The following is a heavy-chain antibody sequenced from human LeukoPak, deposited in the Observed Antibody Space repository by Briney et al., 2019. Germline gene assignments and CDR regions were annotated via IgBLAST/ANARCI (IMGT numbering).Heavy chain of an antibody. V-gene: IGHV4-61*02. CDR1: GGSISSGSYY. D-gene: IGHD3-22*01. J-gene: IGHJ3*02. CDR2: IYTSGST. Sequence: SETLSLTCTVSGGSISSGSYYWSWIRQPAGTGLEWIGRIYTSGSTNYNPSLKSRVTMSVDTSKNQFSLKLSSVTAADTAVYYCARLLYYYDSSGYYYGAFDIWGQGTMVTVSS. CDR3: ARLLYYYDSSGYYYGAFDI.